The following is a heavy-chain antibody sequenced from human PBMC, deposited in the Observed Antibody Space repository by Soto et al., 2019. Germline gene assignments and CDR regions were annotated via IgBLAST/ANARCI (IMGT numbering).Heavy chain of an antibody. CDR2: IYYSGST. J-gene: IGHJ4*02. Sequence: PSETLSLNCTVSGGSVSSGSYYWSWIRQPPGKGLEWIGYIYYSGSTNYNPSLKSRVTISVDTSKNQFSLKLSSVTAADTAVYYCARVFVGTLDYWGQGTLVTVSS. V-gene: IGHV4-61*01. D-gene: IGHD1-1*01. CDR1: GGSVSSGSYY. CDR3: ARVFVGTLDY.